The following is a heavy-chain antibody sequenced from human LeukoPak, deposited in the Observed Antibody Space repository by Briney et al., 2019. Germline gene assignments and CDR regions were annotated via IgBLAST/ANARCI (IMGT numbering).Heavy chain of an antibody. CDR2: INHSGST. J-gene: IGHJ3*02. D-gene: IGHD5-18*01. Sequence: SETLSLTRAVYVGSFSGYYWSWIRQPPGKGLEWIGEINHSGSTNYNPSLKSRVTISVDTSKNQFSLRLSSVTAADTAVYYCARGRRIQLWSTPRAFDIWGQGTMVTVSS. CDR1: VGSFSGYY. V-gene: IGHV4-34*01. CDR3: ARGRRIQLWSTPRAFDI.